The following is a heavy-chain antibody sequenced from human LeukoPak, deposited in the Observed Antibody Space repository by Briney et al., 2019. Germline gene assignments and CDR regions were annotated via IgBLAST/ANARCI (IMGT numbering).Heavy chain of an antibody. D-gene: IGHD6-19*01. Sequence: NPSETLSLTCTVSGYSISSGYYWGWIRQPPGKGLEWIGSVYYSGSTYYNPSLKSRVTISVDTSKNPFSLKLSSVTAADTAVYYCARDIAVYYFDYWGQGTLVTVSS. CDR3: ARDIAVYYFDY. J-gene: IGHJ4*02. V-gene: IGHV4-38-2*02. CDR2: VYYSGST. CDR1: GYSISSGYY.